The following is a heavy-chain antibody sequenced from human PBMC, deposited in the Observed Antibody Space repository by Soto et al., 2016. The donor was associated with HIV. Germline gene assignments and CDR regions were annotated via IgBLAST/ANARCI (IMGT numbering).Heavy chain of an antibody. D-gene: IGHD2-2*01. CDR2: IHYRGST. CDR1: GASINNSY. V-gene: IGHV4-59*12. CDR3: ARVLIPVAATVAFDV. Sequence: QVQLEESGPGLVKPSETLSLTCNVSGASINNSYWSWVRQPPGEGLEWIGHIHYRGSTTYNLSLRSRVTIVVDTSKSQISLKVRSVTAADTAIYYCARVLIPVAATVAFDVWGQGTMITSLQ. J-gene: IGHJ3*01.